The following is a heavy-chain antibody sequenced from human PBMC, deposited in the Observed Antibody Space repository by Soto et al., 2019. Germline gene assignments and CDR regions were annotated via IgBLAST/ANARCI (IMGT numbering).Heavy chain of an antibody. Sequence: PGGSLRLSCEASGFNFSRSWMSWVRQAPGKGLEWVANMKEEGSEKYYADSVRGRFTISRDNAKNSVHLQMNSQRVEDTAVYYCARGFYTDYWGQGALVTVSS. J-gene: IGHJ4*02. CDR1: GFNFSRSW. CDR2: MKEEGSEK. D-gene: IGHD3-3*01. V-gene: IGHV3-7*01. CDR3: ARGFYTDY.